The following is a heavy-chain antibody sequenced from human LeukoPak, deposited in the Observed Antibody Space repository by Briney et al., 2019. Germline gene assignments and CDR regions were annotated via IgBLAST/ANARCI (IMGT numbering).Heavy chain of an antibody. CDR3: VTQGASPIFVPKGN. V-gene: IGHV4-30-4*08. Sequence: SETLSLTCTVSGGSISSGDYYWSWIRQPPGKGLEWIGYIYYSGSTYYNPSLKSRVTISVDTSKNQFSLKLSSVTAADTAVYYCVTQGASPIFVPKGNWGQGTLVTVSS. CDR1: GGSISSGDYY. J-gene: IGHJ4*02. CDR2: IYYSGST. D-gene: IGHD3-3*01.